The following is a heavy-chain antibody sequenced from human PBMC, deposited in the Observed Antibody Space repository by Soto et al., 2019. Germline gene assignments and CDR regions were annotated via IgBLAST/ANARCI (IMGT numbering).Heavy chain of an antibody. V-gene: IGHV3-7*01. Sequence: PGGSLRLSCAASGFTFSSYWMSWVRQAPGKGLEWVANIKQDGSEKYYVDSVKGRFTISRDNAKNSLYLQMNSLRAEDTAVYYCARGPPTKIAVAGMSKVTFDYWGQGTLVTVSS. CDR2: IKQDGSEK. CDR1: GFTFSSYW. D-gene: IGHD6-19*01. J-gene: IGHJ4*02. CDR3: ARGPPTKIAVAGMSKVTFDY.